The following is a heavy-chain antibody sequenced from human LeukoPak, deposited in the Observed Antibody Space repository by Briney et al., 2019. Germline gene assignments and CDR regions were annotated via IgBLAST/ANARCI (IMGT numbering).Heavy chain of an antibody. J-gene: IGHJ4*02. CDR1: GGSISSSSYY. CDR3: ARDGPAAGHAFDY. CDR2: IYYSGST. V-gene: IGHV4-39*02. Sequence: SETLSLTCTVSGGSISSSSYYWGWIRQPPGKGLEWIGSIYYSGSTYYNPSLKSRVTISVDTSKNQFSLKLSSVTAEDTAVYYCARDGPAAGHAFDYWGQGTLVTVSS.